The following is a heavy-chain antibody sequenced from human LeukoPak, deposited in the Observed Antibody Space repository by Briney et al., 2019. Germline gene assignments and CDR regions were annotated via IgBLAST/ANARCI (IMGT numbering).Heavy chain of an antibody. CDR2: IGTAGDT. CDR3: ARSTYSSGWDFDY. J-gene: IGHJ4*02. Sequence: PGGSLRPSCAASGFTFSSYDMHWVRQATGKGLEWVSAIGTAGDTYYPGSVKGRFTISRENAKNSLYLQMNSLRAGDTAVYYCARSTYSSGWDFDYWGQGTLVTVSS. D-gene: IGHD6-19*01. V-gene: IGHV3-13*01. CDR1: GFTFSSYD.